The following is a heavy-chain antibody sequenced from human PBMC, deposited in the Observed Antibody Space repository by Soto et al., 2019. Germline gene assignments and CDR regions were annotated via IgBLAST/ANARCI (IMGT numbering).Heavy chain of an antibody. CDR2: ISSTSNTI. CDR3: AREVRYWSSTSCSTDFDS. D-gene: IGHD2-2*02. CDR1: RFTFTSYS. Sequence: WGSLRLSCAASRFTFTSYSMSCFRHAPLKWLEWISHISSTSNTIYYADSVKGRFTISRDKNSLYLQMNSLRVEDTAVYYCAREVRYWSSTSCSTDFDSWGQGTLVTVSS. J-gene: IGHJ4*02. V-gene: IGHV3-48*01.